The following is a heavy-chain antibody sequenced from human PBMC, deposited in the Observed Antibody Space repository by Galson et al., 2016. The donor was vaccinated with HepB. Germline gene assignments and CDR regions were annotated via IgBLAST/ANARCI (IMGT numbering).Heavy chain of an antibody. Sequence: SLRLSCAVSGFTFSRHWMRWVRQAPGKGLEWVANVDLGDGAKYYVNSVAGRFTISRNNAKNTLYLQMNSLRAEDTAVYYCARDGSGYYMWYWGQGTLVTVSS. CDR1: GFTFSRHW. CDR2: VDLGDGAK. CDR3: ARDGSGYYMWY. J-gene: IGHJ4*02. D-gene: IGHD3-22*01. V-gene: IGHV3-7*01.